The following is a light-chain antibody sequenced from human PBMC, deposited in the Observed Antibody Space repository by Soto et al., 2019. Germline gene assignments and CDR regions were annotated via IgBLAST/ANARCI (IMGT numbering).Light chain of an antibody. CDR1: QSVSSSY. J-gene: IGKJ5*01. V-gene: IGKV3-20*01. CDR2: GAS. Sequence: EIVLTQSPCTLSLSPGERATLSCRASQSVSSSYLAWYQQKPGQAPRLLIYGASSRATGIPDRFTGGGSGTDFTLTIRRLEPEDFALYYCQQYAGSPITFGHGTRLEIK. CDR3: QQYAGSPIT.